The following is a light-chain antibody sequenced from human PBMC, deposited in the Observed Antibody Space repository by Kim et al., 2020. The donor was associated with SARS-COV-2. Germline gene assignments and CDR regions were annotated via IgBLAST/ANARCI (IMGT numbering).Light chain of an antibody. V-gene: IGKV1-39*01. CDR1: QSISRY. J-gene: IGKJ2*03. Sequence: SASVGDRVTITCWASQSISRYLNWYQHEPGKVPKLLIYAASNLQSGVPSRFSGSASGTDFTLTISSLQREDFATYYCQQSYSDPYSFGQGTKLEI. CDR3: QQSYSDPYS. CDR2: AAS.